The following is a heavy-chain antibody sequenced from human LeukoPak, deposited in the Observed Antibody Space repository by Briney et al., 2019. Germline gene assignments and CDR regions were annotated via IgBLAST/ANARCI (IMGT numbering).Heavy chain of an antibody. CDR1: GGSISSYY. Sequence: KSSESLSLTCTVSGGSISSYYWSWIRQPPGKGLEWIGYIYYSGSTNYNPSLKSRVTISVDTSKNQFSLKLSSVTAADTAVYYCARGRNYDILTGYLNWFDPWGQGTLVTVSS. D-gene: IGHD3-9*01. J-gene: IGHJ5*02. CDR2: IYYSGST. V-gene: IGHV4-59*01. CDR3: ARGRNYDILTGYLNWFDP.